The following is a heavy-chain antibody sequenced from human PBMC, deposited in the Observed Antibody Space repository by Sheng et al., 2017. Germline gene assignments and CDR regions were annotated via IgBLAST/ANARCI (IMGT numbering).Heavy chain of an antibody. Sequence: GSSQISSYWSWIRQPPGKGLEWIGYIFHSGSTNYNPSLKSRVTISIDTSKNQFSLKLTSLTAADTAVYYCARTLLSGSPDYWGQGTLVTVSS. CDR2: IFHSGST. CDR1: GSSQISSY. CDR3: ARTLLSGSPDY. V-gene: IGHV4-59*01. J-gene: IGHJ4*02. D-gene: IGHD1-26*01.